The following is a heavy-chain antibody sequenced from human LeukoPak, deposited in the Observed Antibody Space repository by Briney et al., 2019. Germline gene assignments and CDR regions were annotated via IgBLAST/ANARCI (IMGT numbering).Heavy chain of an antibody. CDR1: GGTFSSYT. V-gene: IGHV1-69*02. D-gene: IGHD6-13*01. CDR2: IIPILGMA. Sequence: GSSVKVSCKASGGTFSSYTISWVRQAPGQGLEWMGRIIPILGMANYAQKFQGRVTITANKSTSTAYMELSSLRAEDTAVYYCARAQQLVPRTYYYYGMDVWGKGTTVTVSS. J-gene: IGHJ6*04. CDR3: ARAQQLVPRTYYYYGMDV.